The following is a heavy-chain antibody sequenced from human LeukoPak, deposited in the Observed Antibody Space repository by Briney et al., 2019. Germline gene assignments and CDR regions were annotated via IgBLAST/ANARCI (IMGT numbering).Heavy chain of an antibody. CDR2: IKSKTDGGTT. CDR1: GFTFSNAW. D-gene: IGHD3-22*01. V-gene: IGHV3-15*01. CDR3: TTDEAPYYYDSSGYRYYFDY. Sequence: PGGSLRLSCAASGFTFSNAWMSWVRQAPGKGLEWVGRIKSKTDGGTTDYAAPVKGRFTISRDDSKNTLYLQMNSLKTEDTAVYYCTTDEAPYYYDSSGYRYYFDYWGQGTLVTVSS. J-gene: IGHJ4*02.